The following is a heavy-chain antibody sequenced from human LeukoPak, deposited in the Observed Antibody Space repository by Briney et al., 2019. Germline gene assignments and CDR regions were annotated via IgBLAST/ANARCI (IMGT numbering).Heavy chain of an antibody. CDR1: GFTFSSYS. Sequence: GGSLRLSCAASGFTFSSYSMNWVRQAPGKGLEWVSYISSSSSTIYYADSVKGRFTISRDNAKNSLYLQMNSLRDEDTAVYYCARPSGVVPLFGAFDIWGQGTMVTVSS. J-gene: IGHJ3*02. D-gene: IGHD3-3*01. V-gene: IGHV3-48*02. CDR3: ARPSGVVPLFGAFDI. CDR2: ISSSSSTI.